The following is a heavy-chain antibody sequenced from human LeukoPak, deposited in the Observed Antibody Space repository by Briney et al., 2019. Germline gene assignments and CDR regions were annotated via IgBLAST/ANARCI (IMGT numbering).Heavy chain of an antibody. Sequence: GGSLRLSCAASGLTFSSYTMDWVRQAPGKGLEWVSGISSSSSYIYYAESVKGRFTMSRDNAKNSLYLQMNSLRAEDTAVYYCARATTYDILTGYFDYWGQGTLVTVSS. CDR1: GLTFSSYT. D-gene: IGHD3-9*01. V-gene: IGHV3-21*01. CDR2: ISSSSSYI. CDR3: ARATTYDILTGYFDY. J-gene: IGHJ4*02.